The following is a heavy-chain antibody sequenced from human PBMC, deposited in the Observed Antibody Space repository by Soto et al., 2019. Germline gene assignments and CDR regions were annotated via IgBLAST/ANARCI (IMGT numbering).Heavy chain of an antibody. CDR3: AKGEYSSSGFNYYYYYGRDV. D-gene: IGHD6-6*01. CDR2: ISYDGSNK. V-gene: IGHV3-30*18. J-gene: IGHJ6*02. CDR1: GFTFSSYG. Sequence: QVQLVESGGGVVQPGRSLRLSCAASGFTFSSYGMHWVRQAPGKGLEWVAVISYDGSNKYYADSVKGRFTISRDNSKNTLYLQMNSLRAADTAVYYCAKGEYSSSGFNYYYYYGRDVWGQGTTVTVSS.